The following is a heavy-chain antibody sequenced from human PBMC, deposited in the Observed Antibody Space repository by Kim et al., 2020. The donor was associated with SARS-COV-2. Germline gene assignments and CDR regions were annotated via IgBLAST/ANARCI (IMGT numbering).Heavy chain of an antibody. CDR2: IWYDASNK. CDR1: GFTFSDYG. CDR3: ARGPRAGSCSSASCSDWFDP. J-gene: IGHJ5*02. D-gene: IGHD2-2*01. Sequence: GGSLRLSCAASGFTFSDYGIHWVRQAPGKGLEWVAVIWYDASNKYYTDSVKGRFTISRDNSKNTLYLQMNSLRAEDTAVYYCARGPRAGSCSSASCSDWFDPWGQGTLVTVSS. V-gene: IGHV3-33*01.